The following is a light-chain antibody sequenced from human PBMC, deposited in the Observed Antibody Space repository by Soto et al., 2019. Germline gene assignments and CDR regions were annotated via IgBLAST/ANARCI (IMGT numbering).Light chain of an antibody. CDR1: SSDVGGYNY. CDR3: CSYAGSYTHVV. V-gene: IGLV2-11*01. CDR2: DVS. Sequence: QSALTQPLSVSGSPGQSVTISCTGTSSDVGGYNYVSWYQQHPGKAPKLMIYDVSKRPSGVPDRFSGSKSGNTASLTISGLQAEDDADYYCCSYAGSYTHVVFGGGTKVTVL. J-gene: IGLJ2*01.